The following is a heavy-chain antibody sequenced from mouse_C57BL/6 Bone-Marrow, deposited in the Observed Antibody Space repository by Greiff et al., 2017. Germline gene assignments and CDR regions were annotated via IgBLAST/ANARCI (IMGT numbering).Heavy chain of an antibody. D-gene: IGHD1-1*01. CDR1: GYTFTGYW. CDR2: ILPGSGST. V-gene: IGHV1-9*01. CDR3: AEVYYYGSSYFDY. J-gene: IGHJ2*01. Sequence: QVQLQQSGAELMKPGASVKLSCKATGYTFTGYWIEWVKQRPGHGLEWIGEILPGSGSTNYTEKFKGKATFTADTSSNTAYMQLSSLTTEDSAIYYCAEVYYYGSSYFDYWGQGTTLTVSS.